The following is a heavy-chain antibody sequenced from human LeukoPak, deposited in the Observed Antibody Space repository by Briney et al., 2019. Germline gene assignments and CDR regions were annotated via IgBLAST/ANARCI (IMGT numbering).Heavy chain of an antibody. Sequence: PSETLSLTCTVSGGSISSSSYYWGWIRQPPGKGLEWIGSIYYSGSTYYNPSLKSRVTISVDTSKNQFSLKLSSVTAADTAVYYCAREIMTGYYMDVWGKGTTVTVSS. CDR2: IYYSGST. CDR3: AREIMTGYYMDV. CDR1: GGSISSSSYY. D-gene: IGHD3-16*01. J-gene: IGHJ6*03. V-gene: IGHV4-39*07.